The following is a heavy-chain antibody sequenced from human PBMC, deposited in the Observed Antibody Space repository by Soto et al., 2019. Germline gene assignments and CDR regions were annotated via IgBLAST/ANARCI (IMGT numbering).Heavy chain of an antibody. CDR1: GTSINSGGHS. D-gene: IGHD6-19*01. Sequence: QVQLQESGPGLVKPSQTLSLKCTVSGTSINSGGHSWSWIRQPPGKGREWIGYILHSGSTYYNPSLESRAPISVDTAHNQASLKLDSVTAADTAVYFCAGERSGWSLDYWGQGTLVTVSS. V-gene: IGHV4-31*03. CDR2: ILHSGST. J-gene: IGHJ4*02. CDR3: AGERSGWSLDY.